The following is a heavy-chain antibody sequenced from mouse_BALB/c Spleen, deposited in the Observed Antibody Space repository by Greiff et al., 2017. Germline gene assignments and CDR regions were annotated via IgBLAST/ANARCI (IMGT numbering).Heavy chain of an antibody. CDR3: ARGTVVYYAMDY. D-gene: IGHD1-1*01. Sequence: QVQLQQSGPELVRPGVSVKISCKGSGYTFTDYAMHWVKQSHAKSLEWIGVISTYYGNTNYNQKFKGKATLTVDKSSSTAYMQLKSLTSEDSAVYYCARGTVVYYAMDYWGQGTSVTVSS. CDR2: ISTYYGNT. CDR1: GYTFTDYA. V-gene: IGHV1-67*01. J-gene: IGHJ4*01.